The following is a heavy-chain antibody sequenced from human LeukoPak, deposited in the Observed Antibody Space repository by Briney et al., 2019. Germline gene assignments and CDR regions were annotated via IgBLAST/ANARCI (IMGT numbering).Heavy chain of an antibody. V-gene: IGHV3-21*01. J-gene: IGHJ6*03. CDR3: ARVRATTGLDYYYYMDV. CDR1: GFTFSSYS. D-gene: IGHD1-26*01. CDR2: ISSSSSYI. Sequence: PGGSLRLSCAASGFTFSSYSMNWVRQALGKGLEWVSSISSSSSYIYYADSVKGRFTISRDNAKNSLYLQMNSLRAEDAAVYYCARVRATTGLDYYYYMDVWGKGTTVTVSS.